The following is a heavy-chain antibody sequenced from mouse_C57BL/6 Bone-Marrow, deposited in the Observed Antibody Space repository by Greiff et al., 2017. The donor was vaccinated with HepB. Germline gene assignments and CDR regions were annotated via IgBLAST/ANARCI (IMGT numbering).Heavy chain of an antibody. CDR3: ARIYPSDY. Sequence: VQLQQPGAELVKPGASGRMSCKASGYTFPSYWITWVKQRPGQGLGWIGDIYPGNGSTNYKEKFRSKATLTVETSSSTAYMQLSSLTSEDSAVYYCARIYPSDYWGQGTTLTVSS. D-gene: IGHD2-3*01. CDR2: IYPGNGST. CDR1: GYTFPSYW. V-gene: IGHV1-55*01. J-gene: IGHJ2*01.